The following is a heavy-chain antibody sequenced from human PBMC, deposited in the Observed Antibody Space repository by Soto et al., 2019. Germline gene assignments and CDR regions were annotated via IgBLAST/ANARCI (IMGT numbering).Heavy chain of an antibody. Sequence: ASVKVSCKASGYTFTSYYMHWVRQAPGQGLEWMGIINPSGGSTSYAQKFQGRVTMTRDTSTNQFSLTLSSVTAADTAVYYCARGWWEREGYVMDVWGQGTTVTVSS. D-gene: IGHD1-26*01. V-gene: IGHV1-46*01. CDR1: GYTFTSYY. CDR2: INPSGGST. CDR3: ARGWWEREGYVMDV. J-gene: IGHJ6*02.